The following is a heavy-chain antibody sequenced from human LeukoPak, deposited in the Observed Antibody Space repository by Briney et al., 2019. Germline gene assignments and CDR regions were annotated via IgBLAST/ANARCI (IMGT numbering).Heavy chain of an antibody. CDR3: ARAYCGGDCYPVTYYYYYMDV. V-gene: IGHV1-69*13. D-gene: IGHD2-21*01. CDR2: IIPIFGTA. J-gene: IGHJ6*03. Sequence: SVKVSCKASGGTFSSYAISWVRQAPGQGLEWMGGIIPIFGTANYAQKFQGRVTITADESTSTAYMELSSLRSEDTAVYYCARAYCGGDCYPVTYYYYYMDVWGKGTTATVSS. CDR1: GGTFSSYA.